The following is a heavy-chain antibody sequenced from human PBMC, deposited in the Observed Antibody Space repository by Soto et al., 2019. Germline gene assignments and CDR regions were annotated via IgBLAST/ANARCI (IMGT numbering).Heavy chain of an antibody. CDR1: GYSFTSYW. V-gene: IGHV5-10-1*01. Sequence: GESLKISCKGSGYSFTSYWISWVRQMPGKGLEWMGRIDPSDSYTNYSPSFQGHVTISADKSISTAYQQWSSLKASDTAMYYCARHYYYYYGMDVWGQGTTVTVSS. J-gene: IGHJ6*02. CDR3: ARHYYYYYGMDV. CDR2: IDPSDSYT. D-gene: IGHD3-10*01.